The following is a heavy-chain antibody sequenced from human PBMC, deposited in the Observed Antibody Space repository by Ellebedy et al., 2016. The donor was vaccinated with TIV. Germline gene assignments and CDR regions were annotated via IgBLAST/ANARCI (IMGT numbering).Heavy chain of an antibody. CDR2: INHSGST. J-gene: IGHJ4*02. D-gene: IGHD6-19*01. CDR3: ARQGHSSGWYVGEYYFDY. CDR1: GGSFSSYY. Sequence: MPGGSLRLSCAVYGGSFSSYYWSWIRQPPGKGLEWIGEINHSGSTNYNPSLKSRVTISVDTSKNQFSLKLSSVTAADTAVYYCARQGHSSGWYVGEYYFDYWGQGTLVTVSS. V-gene: IGHV4-34*01.